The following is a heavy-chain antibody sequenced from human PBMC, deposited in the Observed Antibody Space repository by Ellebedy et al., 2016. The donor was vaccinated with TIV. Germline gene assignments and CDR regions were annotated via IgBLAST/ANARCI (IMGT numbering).Heavy chain of an antibody. Sequence: GGSLRLSCAASGFNFRSYWMTWVRQAPGKGLEWVAKIRQEGDEIYYVESVKGRFTISRDNAKNSLLLQMKSLRVEDTAVYYCARRASYGDYAVQVNPWFDPWGQGTLVTVSS. V-gene: IGHV3-7*01. CDR2: IRQEGDEI. J-gene: IGHJ5*02. D-gene: IGHD4-17*01. CDR3: ARRASYGDYAVQVNPWFDP. CDR1: GFNFRSYW.